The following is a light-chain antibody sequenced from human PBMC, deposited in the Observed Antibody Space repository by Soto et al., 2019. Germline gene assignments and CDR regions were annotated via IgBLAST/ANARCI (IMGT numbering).Light chain of an antibody. V-gene: IGKV3-11*01. J-gene: IGKJ5*01. CDR2: DAS. CDR3: QQRSNSIT. Sequence: EVVMTHSPATLSVSLWERATLSCRASESVSSNLAWYQQRPGQAPRLVIYDASNRATGIPARFGGSGSGTDFTLTISSLEPEDFALYYCQQRSNSITFGQGTRLEIK. CDR1: ESVSSN.